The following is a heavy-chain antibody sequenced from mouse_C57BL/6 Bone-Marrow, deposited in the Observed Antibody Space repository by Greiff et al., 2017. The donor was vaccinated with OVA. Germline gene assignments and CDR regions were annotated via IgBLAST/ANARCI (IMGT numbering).Heavy chain of an antibody. Sequence: EVQRVESGGGLVQPGGSLSLSCAASGFTFTDYYMSWVRQPPGKALEWLGFIRNKANGYTTEYSASVKGRFTISRDNSQSILYLQMNALRAEDSATYYCARYDLRYYFDYWGQGTTLTVSS. V-gene: IGHV7-3*01. D-gene: IGHD5-1*01. CDR1: GFTFTDYY. J-gene: IGHJ2*01. CDR2: IRNKANGYTT. CDR3: ARYDLRYYFDY.